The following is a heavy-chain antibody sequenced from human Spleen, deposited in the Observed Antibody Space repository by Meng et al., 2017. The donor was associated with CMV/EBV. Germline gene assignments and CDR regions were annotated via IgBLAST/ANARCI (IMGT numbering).Heavy chain of an antibody. CDR3: ARGGASGGNNPFDL. Sequence: GSLRLSCTVSGGSISSSSYYWSWIRQPPGKGLEWIGNIHYSGSTNYNPSLNSRVTISPDTSKNQFSLKVRSVTAADTAVYYCARGGASGGNNPFDLWGAGTRVTVSS. D-gene: IGHD1-26*01. CDR2: IHYSGST. J-gene: IGHJ3*01. V-gene: IGHV4-61*01. CDR1: GGSISSSSYY.